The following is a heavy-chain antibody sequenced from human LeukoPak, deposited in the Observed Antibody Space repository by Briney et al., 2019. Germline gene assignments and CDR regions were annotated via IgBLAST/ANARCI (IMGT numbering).Heavy chain of an antibody. CDR3: AREFGGSYGRVVDY. V-gene: IGHV1-18*01. D-gene: IGHD1-26*01. CDR1: GYTFSSYG. Sequence: ASVKVSCKASGYTFSSYGISWVRQAPGQGLEWMGWISAYTGNTNYAQKLQGRVTMTTDTSTSTAYMELRSLRSDDTAVYYCAREFGGSYGRVVDYWGQGTLVTVSS. CDR2: ISAYTGNT. J-gene: IGHJ4*02.